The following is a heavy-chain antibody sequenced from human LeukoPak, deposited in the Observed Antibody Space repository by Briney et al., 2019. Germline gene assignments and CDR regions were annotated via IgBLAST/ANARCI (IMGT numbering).Heavy chain of an antibody. CDR1: GYSISSGYY. J-gene: IGHJ4*02. Sequence: PSETLSLTCTVSGYSISSGYYWGWIRQPPGKGLEWIGSIYHSGSTYYNPSLKSRVTISVDTSKNQFSLKLSSVTAADTAVYYCARANAGFWSGYHYYFDYWGQGTLVTVSS. V-gene: IGHV4-38-2*02. CDR2: IYHSGST. D-gene: IGHD3-3*01. CDR3: ARANAGFWSGYHYYFDY.